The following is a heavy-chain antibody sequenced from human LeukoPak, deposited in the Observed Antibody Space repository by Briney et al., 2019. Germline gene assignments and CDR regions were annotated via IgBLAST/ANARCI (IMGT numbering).Heavy chain of an antibody. CDR1: GYTFTGYY. V-gene: IGHV1-2*02. D-gene: IGHD3-10*01. Sequence: ASVKVSCKASGYTFTGYYMHWVRQAPGQGLEWMGWINPNSGGTNYAQKFQGRVTMTRDTSISTAYMELSRLRSDDTAVYYCARADPSGSYYRGGFDPWGQGTLVTVSS. CDR3: ARADPSGSYYRGGFDP. J-gene: IGHJ5*02. CDR2: INPNSGGT.